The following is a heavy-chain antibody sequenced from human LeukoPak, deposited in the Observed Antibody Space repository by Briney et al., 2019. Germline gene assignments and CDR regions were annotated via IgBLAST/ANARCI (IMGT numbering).Heavy chain of an antibody. CDR3: ARSRITMVRGPWFDP. CDR1: GRSFSGYY. J-gene: IGHJ5*02. CDR2: VYYSGST. Sequence: SETLSLTCAVYGRSFSGYYWSWIRQHPGKGLEWIGYVYYSGSTYYNPSLKSRVTISVDTSKNQFSLKLSSVTAADTAVYYCARSRITMVRGPWFDPWGQGTLVTVSS. D-gene: IGHD3-10*01. V-gene: IGHV4-31*11.